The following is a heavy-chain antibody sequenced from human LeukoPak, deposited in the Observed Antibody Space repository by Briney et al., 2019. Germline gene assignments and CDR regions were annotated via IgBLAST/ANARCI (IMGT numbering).Heavy chain of an antibody. D-gene: IGHD3-16*02. CDR3: ARVFVWGSYRFDAFDI. CDR1: GYTFTSYG. Sequence: ASVKVSCKASGYTFTSYGISWVRQAPGQGLEWMGWISAYNGNTNYAQKLQGRVTMATDTSTSTAYMELRSLRSDDTAVYYCARVFVWGSYRFDAFDIWGQGTMVTVSS. CDR2: ISAYNGNT. J-gene: IGHJ3*02. V-gene: IGHV1-18*01.